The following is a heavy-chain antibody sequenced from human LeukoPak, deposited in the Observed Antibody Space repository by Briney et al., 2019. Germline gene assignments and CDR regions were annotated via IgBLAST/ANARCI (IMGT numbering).Heavy chain of an antibody. J-gene: IGHJ4*02. D-gene: IGHD3-9*01. CDR1: GYSFSSYY. V-gene: IGHV5-51*01. Sequence: RESLQISCKGSGYSFSSYYIAWVRRMPGKGLDWMGIIDPTDSHTRYSPSFQGHVTISADKSINAAYLQWSSLKASDTAMYYCARRADILTGYSSYDYWGQGTLVTVSS. CDR2: IDPTDSHT. CDR3: ARRADILTGYSSYDY.